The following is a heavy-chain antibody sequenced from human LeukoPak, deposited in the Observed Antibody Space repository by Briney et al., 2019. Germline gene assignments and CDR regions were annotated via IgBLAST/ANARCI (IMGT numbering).Heavy chain of an antibody. V-gene: IGHV1-69*13. CDR2: IIPIFGTA. Sequence: ASVKVSCKASGGTFSSYAISWVRQAPGQGLEWMGGIIPIFGTANYAQKFQGRVTITADESTSTAYMELSSLRSEDTAVYYCARDPHHSGYQSGYDYWGQGTLVTVSS. D-gene: IGHD5-12*01. CDR3: ARDPHHSGYQSGYDY. CDR1: GGTFSSYA. J-gene: IGHJ4*02.